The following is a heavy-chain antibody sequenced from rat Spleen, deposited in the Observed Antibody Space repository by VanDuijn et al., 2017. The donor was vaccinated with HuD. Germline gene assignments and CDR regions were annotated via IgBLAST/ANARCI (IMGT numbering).Heavy chain of an antibody. J-gene: IGHJ2*01. CDR2: ISYGDSSGHSST. CDR1: GFTFSNYD. V-gene: IGHV5S23*01. Sequence: EVQLVESGGGLLQPGGSLNLSCIASGFTFSNYDMAWVRQAPTKGLEWVATISYGDSSGHSSTYYRDSVKGRFTISRANAKSTLNLQMDSLRSEDTATYYCARRHYGYTFDYWGQGVMVTVSS. CDR3: ARRHYGYTFDY. D-gene: IGHD1-9*01.